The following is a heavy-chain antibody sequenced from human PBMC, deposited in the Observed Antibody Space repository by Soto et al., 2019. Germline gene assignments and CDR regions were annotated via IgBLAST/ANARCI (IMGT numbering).Heavy chain of an antibody. D-gene: IGHD2-2*02. CDR2: IGRRSDI. V-gene: IGHV3-21*01. Sequence: GGSLRLSCEASGFSFSTYSMHWVRQAPGKGLEWVSSIGRRSDIYYADSVKGRFTISRDNAKNSVSLQMNSLRAEDTAVYYCAREYTAWPLAYGLDVWGQGTTVTVSS. CDR1: GFSFSTYS. CDR3: AREYTAWPLAYGLDV. J-gene: IGHJ6*02.